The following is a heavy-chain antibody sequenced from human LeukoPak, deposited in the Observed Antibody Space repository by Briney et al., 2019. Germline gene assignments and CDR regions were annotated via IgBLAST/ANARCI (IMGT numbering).Heavy chain of an antibody. D-gene: IGHD4-11*01. CDR2: IYHSGST. Sequence: SETLSLTCTVSGYSISSGYYWGWIRQPPGQGLEWIGSIYHSGSTYYNPSLKSRVIISVDTSKNQFSLILSSVTAADTAVYYCASLHYYFDYWGQGTLVTVSS. CDR3: ASLHYYFDY. CDR1: GYSISSGYY. V-gene: IGHV4-38-2*02. J-gene: IGHJ4*02.